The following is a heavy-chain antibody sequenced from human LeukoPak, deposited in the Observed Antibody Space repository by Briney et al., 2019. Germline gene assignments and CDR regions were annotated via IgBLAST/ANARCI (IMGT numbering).Heavy chain of an antibody. CDR1: GFTFSSYA. Sequence: GGSLRLSCAASGFTFSSYAMHWVRQAPGKGLEYVSAISSNGGSTYYANSVKGRFTISRDNSKNTLYLQMGSLRAEDMPVYYCARARGYSYGSWGDYWGQGTLVTVSS. J-gene: IGHJ4*02. D-gene: IGHD5-18*01. V-gene: IGHV3-64*01. CDR3: ARARGYSYGSWGDY. CDR2: ISSNGGST.